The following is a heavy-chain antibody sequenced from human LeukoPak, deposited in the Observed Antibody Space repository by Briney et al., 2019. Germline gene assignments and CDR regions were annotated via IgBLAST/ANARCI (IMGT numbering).Heavy chain of an antibody. CDR3: ARVRAGTYGLHAFDI. CDR2: ITSSGSAK. V-gene: IGHV3-48*03. CDR1: GFTFGTYE. J-gene: IGHJ3*02. D-gene: IGHD1-26*01. Sequence: GGSLGLSCAASGFTFGTYEMNWVRQAPGQGLEWLSYITSSGSAKYHADSVKGRFTISRDNAKNSLYLQMNSLRAEDTAVYYCARVRAGTYGLHAFDIWGQGAMVTVSS.